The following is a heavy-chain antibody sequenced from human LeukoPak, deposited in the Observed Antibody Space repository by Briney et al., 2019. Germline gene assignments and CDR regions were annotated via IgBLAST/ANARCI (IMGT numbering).Heavy chain of an antibody. V-gene: IGHV3-23*01. J-gene: IGHJ4*02. CDR1: GFTFSTYG. D-gene: IGHD6-6*01. Sequence: GSLRLSCTASGFTFSTYGMNWVRQAPGKGLAWVSSISDDGRNTYYTDSVKGRFTVSRDNSKNTLYLQMNSLRDEDTAVYYCAKRVPYSSSSVYFDYWGQGILVTVSS. CDR3: AKRVPYSSSSVYFDY. CDR2: ISDDGRNT.